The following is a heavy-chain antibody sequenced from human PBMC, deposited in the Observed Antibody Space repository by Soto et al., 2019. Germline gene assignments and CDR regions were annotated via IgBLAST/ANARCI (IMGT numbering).Heavy chain of an antibody. Sequence: QVQLVESGGGVVQPGRSRTLSCAASGFAFGKFGMHWVRQAPGKGLEWVAVLSYDGSTTYYADSVKGRFSISRDNSKNVLYLRMNSLIGAETAVYSCAKRMEEASVPDSWGQRTLVIGSS. CDR1: GFAFGKFG. CDR2: LSYDGSTT. J-gene: IGHJ5*01. V-gene: IGHV3-30*18. CDR3: AKRMEEASVPDS. D-gene: IGHD1-1*01.